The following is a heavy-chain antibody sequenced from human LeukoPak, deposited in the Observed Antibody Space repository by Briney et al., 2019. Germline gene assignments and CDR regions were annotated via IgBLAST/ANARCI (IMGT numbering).Heavy chain of an antibody. Sequence: GGSLRLSCAASGFTFSSDAMSWVRQAPGKGLEWASTISGSDFRTSHADSVKGRFTISRDTSKNTLYLQMNSLRAEDTAVYYCARDPKSWFDPWGQGTLVTVSS. J-gene: IGHJ5*02. CDR1: GFTFSSDA. CDR2: ISGSDFRT. CDR3: ARDPKSWFDP. V-gene: IGHV3-23*01.